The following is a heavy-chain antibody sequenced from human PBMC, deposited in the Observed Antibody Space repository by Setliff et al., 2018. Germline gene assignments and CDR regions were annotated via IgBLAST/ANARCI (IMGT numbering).Heavy chain of an antibody. J-gene: IGHJ4*02. Sequence: PGGSLRLSCAASGFTVSSSYMAWVRQAPGKGLEWVSYISSSGSTIYYADSVKGRFTISRDNAKNSLYLQMNSLRAEDTAVYYCARDAKIVVVHNPYYFDQWGQGTLVTVSS. CDR3: ARDAKIVVVHNPYYFDQ. D-gene: IGHD3-22*01. V-gene: IGHV3-11*04. CDR1: GFTVSSSY. CDR2: ISSSGSTI.